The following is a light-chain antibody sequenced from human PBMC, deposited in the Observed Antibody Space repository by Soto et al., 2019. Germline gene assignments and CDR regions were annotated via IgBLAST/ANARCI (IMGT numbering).Light chain of an antibody. J-gene: IGLJ1*01. CDR1: SSKIGAGYD. CDR2: NNN. CDR3: QSYDSSLSGSYV. Sequence: QSVLTQPPSVSGAPGQRVTISCTGSSSKIGAGYDVHWYQRLPGTAPKVLIYNNNNRPSGVPDRFSGSKSGTSASLAITGLQAEDEADYYCQSYDSSLSGSYVFGTGTKVTVL. V-gene: IGLV1-40*01.